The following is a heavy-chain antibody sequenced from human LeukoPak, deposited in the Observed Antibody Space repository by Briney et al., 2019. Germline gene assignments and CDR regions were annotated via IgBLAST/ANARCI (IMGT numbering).Heavy chain of an antibody. CDR2: ISGSGGST. J-gene: IGHJ4*02. V-gene: IGHV3-23*01. Sequence: GGSLRLSCAASGFTFSSYAMNWVRQAPGKGLEWVSSISGSGGSTYYADSVKGRFTISRDNSKNTLYLQMNSLRAEDTAVYYCAKDAIYCSGTSCYDLGYWGQGTLVTVSS. CDR3: AKDAIYCSGTSCYDLGY. D-gene: IGHD2-2*01. CDR1: GFTFSSYA.